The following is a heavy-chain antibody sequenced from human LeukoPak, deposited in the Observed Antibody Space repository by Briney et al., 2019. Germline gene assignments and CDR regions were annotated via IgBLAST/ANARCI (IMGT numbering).Heavy chain of an antibody. V-gene: IGHV4-61*02. D-gene: IGHD3-16*01. CDR1: GASISSGSYY. J-gene: IGHJ4*02. Sequence: SETLSLTFTVSGASISSGSYYWSWIRQPAGKGLEWIGRIYTSGSTNYNPSLKSRVTISLDTSKNQFSLRLSSVTAADTAVYYFARVHRIGDPFDYWGQGTLVTVSS. CDR2: IYTSGST. CDR3: ARVHRIGDPFDY.